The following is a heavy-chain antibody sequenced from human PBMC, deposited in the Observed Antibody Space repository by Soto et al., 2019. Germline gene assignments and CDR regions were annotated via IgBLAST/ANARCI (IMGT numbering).Heavy chain of an antibody. V-gene: IGHV3-7*03. Sequence: PGGSLRLSCAASGSTFDGYLMSWARQAPGKGLEWVANINLDGTEKNYVDSVKGRFTISRDNADNSLFLQMNSLGVEDTAVYYCVKGGYYFDFWGQGTRVTVSS. J-gene: IGHJ4*02. CDR1: GSTFDGYL. D-gene: IGHD3-16*01. CDR3: VKGGYYFDF. CDR2: INLDGTEK.